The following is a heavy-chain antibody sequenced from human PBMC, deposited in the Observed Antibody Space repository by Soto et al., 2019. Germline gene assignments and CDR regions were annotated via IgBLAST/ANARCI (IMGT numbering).Heavy chain of an antibody. D-gene: IGHD2-15*01. V-gene: IGHV3-9*01. Sequence: GGSLRLSCAASGLTFDDYAMHWVRQAPGKGLERVSGISWNSGSIGYADSVKGRFTISRDNAKNSLYLQMNSLRAEDSALFYCVKDLVAAATKVGVYYFDYWGQGALVTVSS. CDR1: GLTFDDYA. J-gene: IGHJ4*02. CDR2: ISWNSGSI. CDR3: VKDLVAAATKVGVYYFDY.